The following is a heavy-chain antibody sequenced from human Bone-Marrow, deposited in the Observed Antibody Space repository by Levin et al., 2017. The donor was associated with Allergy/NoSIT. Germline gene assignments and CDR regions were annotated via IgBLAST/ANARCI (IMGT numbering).Heavy chain of an antibody. D-gene: IGHD4-17*01. CDR3: ARDYGDYGARPLGF. V-gene: IGHV1-69*06. Sequence: ASVKVSCKASGGTFNNYAICWVRQAPGEGLEWMGGIIPLFGTAIYAQKFRGRVTFTADMSTSTVYMELTGLRSEDTAVYYCARDYGDYGARPLGFWGQGTLVTVSS. CDR2: IIPLFGTA. CDR1: GGTFNNYA. J-gene: IGHJ4*02.